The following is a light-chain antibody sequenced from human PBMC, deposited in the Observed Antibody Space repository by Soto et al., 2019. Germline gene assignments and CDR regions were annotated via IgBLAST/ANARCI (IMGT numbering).Light chain of an antibody. CDR3: YSYAGDNTYYV. Sequence: QSALTQPASVSGSPVQSIAISCTGTSSDVGIYNLVSCYQQHPGKAHKLIIYEVSKRPSGVSDRFSGSKSGSTASLTISGLQAEDEAEYYCYSYAGDNTYYVFGTGTKVTVL. J-gene: IGLJ1*01. V-gene: IGLV2-23*02. CDR1: SSDVGIYNL. CDR2: EVS.